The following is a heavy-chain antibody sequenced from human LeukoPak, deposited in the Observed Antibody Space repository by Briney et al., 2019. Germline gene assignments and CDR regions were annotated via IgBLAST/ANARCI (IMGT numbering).Heavy chain of an antibody. CDR1: GGSISSFY. D-gene: IGHD3-16*02. J-gene: IGHJ4*02. Sequence: KSSETLSLTCTVSGGSISSFYWSWIRQPPGKGLEWIGYIYYSGSTNYNPSLKSRVTISVDTPKNQFSLKLSSVTAADTAVYYCARAHSYVWGSYPTDDYFDYWGQGTLVTVSS. CDR2: IYYSGST. CDR3: ARAHSYVWGSYPTDDYFDY. V-gene: IGHV4-59*01.